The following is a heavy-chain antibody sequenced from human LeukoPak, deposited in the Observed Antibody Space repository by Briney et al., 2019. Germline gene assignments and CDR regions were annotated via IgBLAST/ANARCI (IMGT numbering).Heavy chain of an antibody. Sequence: GSLRLSCAASGFTFSSYAMSRVRQAPGKGLEWIGEINHSGSTNYNPSLKSRVTISVDTYKNQFSLKLSSVTAADTAVYYCARGKGLFPGYYYDSSGYHYFDYWGQGTLVTVSS. D-gene: IGHD3-22*01. J-gene: IGHJ4*02. CDR2: INHSGST. CDR3: ARGKGLFPGYYYDSSGYHYFDY. CDR1: GFTFSSYA. V-gene: IGHV4-34*01.